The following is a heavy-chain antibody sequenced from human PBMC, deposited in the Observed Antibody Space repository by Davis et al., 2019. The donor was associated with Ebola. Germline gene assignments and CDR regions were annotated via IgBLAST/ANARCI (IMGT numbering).Heavy chain of an antibody. V-gene: IGHV3-30*02. CDR3: TTDSYYDILTGYLRGYYYGMDV. CDR1: GFTFSSYG. Sequence: GGSLRLSCAASGFTFSSYGMHWVRQAPGKGLEWVAFIRYDGSNKYYADSVKGRFTISRDNSKNTLYLQMNSLKTEDTAVYYCTTDSYYDILTGYLRGYYYGMDVWGQGTTVTVSS. D-gene: IGHD3-9*01. CDR2: IRYDGSNK. J-gene: IGHJ6*02.